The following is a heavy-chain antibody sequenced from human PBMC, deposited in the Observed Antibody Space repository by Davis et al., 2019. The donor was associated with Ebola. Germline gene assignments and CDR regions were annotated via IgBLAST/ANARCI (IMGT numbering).Heavy chain of an antibody. D-gene: IGHD4-17*01. V-gene: IGHV1-18*01. J-gene: IGHJ3*02. Sequence: ASVKVSCKASGYTFTNYGISWVRQAPGQGLEWMGWISAYNGNTNYAQKLQGRVTMTTDTSTSTAYMELRSLRSDDTAVYYCAKHGDYGDAFDIWGQGTMVTVSS. CDR3: AKHGDYGDAFDI. CDR1: GYTFTNYG. CDR2: ISAYNGNT.